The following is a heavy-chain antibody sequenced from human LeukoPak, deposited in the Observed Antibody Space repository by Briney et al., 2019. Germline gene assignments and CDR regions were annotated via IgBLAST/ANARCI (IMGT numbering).Heavy chain of an antibody. CDR2: INAGNGNT. Sequence: ASVKVSCKASRYTFTSCAMHWVRQAPGQRLEWMGWINAGNGNTKYSQKFQGRVTITRDTSASTAYMELSSLRSEDTAVYYCARGYYDSSGYYYDYWGQGTLVTVSS. V-gene: IGHV1-3*01. D-gene: IGHD3-22*01. CDR3: ARGYYDSSGYYYDY. J-gene: IGHJ4*02. CDR1: RYTFTSCA.